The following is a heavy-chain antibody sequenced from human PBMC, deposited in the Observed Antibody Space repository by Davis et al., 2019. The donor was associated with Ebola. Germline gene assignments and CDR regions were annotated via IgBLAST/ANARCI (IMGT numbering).Heavy chain of an antibody. CDR1: GGSISSGDYY. CDR2: IYYSGST. V-gene: IGHV4-30-4*01. D-gene: IGHD1-1*01. CDR3: ARAPPGTYYYYGMDV. Sequence: LRLSCTVSGGSISSGDYYWSWIRQPPGKGLEWIGYIYYSGSTYYNPSLKSRVTISVDTSKNQFSLKLSSVTAADTAVYYCARAPPGTYYYYGMDVWGKGTTVTVSS. J-gene: IGHJ6*04.